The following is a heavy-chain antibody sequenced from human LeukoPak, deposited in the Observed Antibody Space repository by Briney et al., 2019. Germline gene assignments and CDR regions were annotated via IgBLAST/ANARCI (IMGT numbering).Heavy chain of an antibody. CDR1: GASISSASDY. V-gene: IGHV4-39*01. D-gene: IGHD2-15*01. J-gene: IGHJ5*02. CDR2: IYYGGST. CDR3: ARIGGGSWRNPGYWFDP. Sequence: SETLSLTCAVSGASISSASDYWGWIRQPPGKGLEWLGRIYYGGSTYDNPSFRSRVTISVDTSKNQFSLKLTSVTAADTAVYYCARIGGGSWRNPGYWFDPWGQGNLVTVSS.